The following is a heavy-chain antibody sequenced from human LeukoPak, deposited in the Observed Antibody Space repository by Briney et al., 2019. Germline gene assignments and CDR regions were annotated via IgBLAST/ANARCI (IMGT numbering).Heavy chain of an antibody. Sequence: ASVKVSCKVSGYTFTDYYMHWVQQAPGKGLEWMGLVDPEDGETIYAEKFQGRVTITEDTSTDTAYMELSSVRSEDTAVYYCAIPAGRGAHTRDYWGQGTLVTVSS. CDR3: AIPAGRGAHTRDY. CDR2: VDPEDGET. V-gene: IGHV1-69-2*01. D-gene: IGHD1-26*01. J-gene: IGHJ4*02. CDR1: GYTFTDYY.